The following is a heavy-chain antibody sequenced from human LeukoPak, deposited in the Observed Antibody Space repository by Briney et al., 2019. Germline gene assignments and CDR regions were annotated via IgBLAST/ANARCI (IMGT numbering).Heavy chain of an antibody. J-gene: IGHJ4*02. CDR1: GYTFTSYA. D-gene: IGHD6-19*01. CDR3: ARVVKYSSGPLTDLLPYYFDY. CDR2: INAGNGKT. V-gene: IGHV1-3*03. Sequence: ASVKVSCKASGYTFTSYAMHWVRQAPGQRLEWMGWINAGNGKTKYSQEFQGRVTVSRDTSASTAYMELSSLRSEDMAVYYCARVVKYSSGPLTDLLPYYFDYWGQGTLVTVSS.